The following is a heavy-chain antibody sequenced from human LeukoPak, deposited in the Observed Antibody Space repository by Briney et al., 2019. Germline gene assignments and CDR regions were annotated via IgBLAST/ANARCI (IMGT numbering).Heavy chain of an antibody. CDR3: ARNRYDSSGYYLGS. CDR1: GGSFSGYY. V-gene: IGHV4-34*01. Sequence: SETLTLTCAVYGGSFSGYYWSWVWQPPGKGLEWIGEIYHSGNTNYNPSLKSRVTMSVDRSKDQFSLKLSSVTAADTARYYCARNRYDSSGYYLGSWGQGTLVTVSS. D-gene: IGHD3-22*01. J-gene: IGHJ4*02. CDR2: IYHSGNT.